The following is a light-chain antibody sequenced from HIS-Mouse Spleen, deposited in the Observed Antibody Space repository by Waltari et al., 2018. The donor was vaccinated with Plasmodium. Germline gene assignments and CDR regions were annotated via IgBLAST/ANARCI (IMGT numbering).Light chain of an antibody. CDR1: ALPNKY. CDR3: YSTDSSGKHRV. V-gene: IGLV3-10*01. J-gene: IGLJ3*02. Sequence: SYELTQPPSVSVSPGQTARITCSGDALPNKYAFWDQQKSGQAPVLVIYEDSNRPSGSPERFSGSSSGTMATWTISGAQVEDEADYYCYSTDSSGKHRVFGGGTKLTVL. CDR2: EDS.